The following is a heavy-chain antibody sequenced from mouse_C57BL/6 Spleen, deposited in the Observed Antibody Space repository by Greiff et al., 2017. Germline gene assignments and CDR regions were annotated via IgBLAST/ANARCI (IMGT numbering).Heavy chain of an antibody. V-gene: IGHV7-3*01. D-gene: IGHD2-4*01. Sequence: EVKLQESGGGLVQPGGSLSLSCAASGFTFTDYYMSWVRQPPGKALEWLGFIRNKANGYTTEYSASVKGRFTISRDNSQSILYLQMNALRAEDSATYYCARYDDYDPFDYWGQGTTLTVAS. J-gene: IGHJ2*01. CDR1: GFTFTDYY. CDR2: IRNKANGYTT. CDR3: ARYDDYDPFDY.